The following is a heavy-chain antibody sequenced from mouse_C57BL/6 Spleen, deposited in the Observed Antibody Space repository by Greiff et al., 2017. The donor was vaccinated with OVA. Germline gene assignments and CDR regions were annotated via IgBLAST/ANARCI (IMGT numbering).Heavy chain of an antibody. CDR2: ISSGGSYT. CDR1: GFTFSSYG. Sequence: EVQGVESGGDLVKPGGSLKLSCAASGFTFSSYGMSWVRQTPDKRLEWVATISSGGSYTYYPDSVKGRFPISRDNAKNTLYLQMSSLKAEDTARYYCVRDESGGVYFDGRGQGTTLTGSS. J-gene: IGHJ2*01. D-gene: IGHD1-3*01. CDR3: VRDESGGVYFDG. V-gene: IGHV5-6*01.